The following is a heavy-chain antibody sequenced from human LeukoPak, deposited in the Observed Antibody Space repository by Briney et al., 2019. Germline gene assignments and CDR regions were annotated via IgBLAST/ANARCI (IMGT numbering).Heavy chain of an antibody. V-gene: IGHV4-39*07. CDR1: GGSISSSSYY. Sequence: PSETLSLTCTVSGGSISSSSYYWGWIRQPPGKGLEWIGSIYYSGSTYYNPSLKSRVTISVDTSKNQFSLKLSSVTAADTAVYYCARDPTDYGDYVDYWGQGTLVTVSS. CDR3: ARDPTDYGDYVDY. D-gene: IGHD4-17*01. J-gene: IGHJ4*02. CDR2: IYYSGST.